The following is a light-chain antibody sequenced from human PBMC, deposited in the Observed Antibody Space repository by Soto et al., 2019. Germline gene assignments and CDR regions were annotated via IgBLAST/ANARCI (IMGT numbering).Light chain of an antibody. CDR1: QSVSSK. CDR2: DTV. CDR3: QQYNDWISLT. Sequence: EIVMTQSPATLSVSPGERAALSCRASQSVSSKLAWYRQRPGQAPRLVIYDTVTRATGVTARFSGSGSGTELTLPISRLQYEDFGVYYCQQYNDWISLTFGQGTRLEIK. J-gene: IGKJ5*01. V-gene: IGKV3-15*01.